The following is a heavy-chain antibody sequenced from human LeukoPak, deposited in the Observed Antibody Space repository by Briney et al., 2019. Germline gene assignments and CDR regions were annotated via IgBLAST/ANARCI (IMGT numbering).Heavy chain of an antibody. CDR3: AKEVLSGYDLGYFDY. CDR2: ISGSGGST. D-gene: IGHD5-12*01. Sequence: QAGGSLRLSCAASGFTFSSYAMSWVRQAPGKGLEWVSAISGSGGSTYHADSVKGRFTISRDNSKNTLYLQMNSLRAEDTAVYYCAKEVLSGYDLGYFDYWGQGTLVTVSS. V-gene: IGHV3-23*01. J-gene: IGHJ4*02. CDR1: GFTFSSYA.